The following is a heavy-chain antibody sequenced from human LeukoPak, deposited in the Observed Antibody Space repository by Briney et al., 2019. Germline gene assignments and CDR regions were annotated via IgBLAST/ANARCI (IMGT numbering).Heavy chain of an antibody. CDR1: GFTFSDHA. CDR3: AKNITN. J-gene: IGHJ4*02. D-gene: IGHD1-14*01. CDR2: IRGTGTTT. Sequence: GGSLRLSCAASGFTFSDHAMSWVRQAPGKGLEWVSAIRGTGTTTFYAASVKGRFTISRDNSKNTLYLQMSSLRVEDTAIYYCAKNITNWGQGTLVTASS. V-gene: IGHV3-23*01.